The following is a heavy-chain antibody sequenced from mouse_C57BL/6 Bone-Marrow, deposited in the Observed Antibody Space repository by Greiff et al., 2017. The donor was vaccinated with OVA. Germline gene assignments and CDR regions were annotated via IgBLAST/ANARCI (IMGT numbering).Heavy chain of an antibody. V-gene: IGHV1-64*01. Sequence: VQLQQPGAELVKPGASVKLSCKASGYTFTSYWMHWVKQRPGQGLEWIGMIHPNSGSTNYNEKFKGKATLTADKSSSTAYMQLSSLTSEDSAVYFCARVDYYYGSSPYYAMDYWGQGTSVTVSS. D-gene: IGHD1-1*01. CDR2: IHPNSGST. J-gene: IGHJ4*01. CDR1: GYTFTSYW. CDR3: ARVDYYYGSSPYYAMDY.